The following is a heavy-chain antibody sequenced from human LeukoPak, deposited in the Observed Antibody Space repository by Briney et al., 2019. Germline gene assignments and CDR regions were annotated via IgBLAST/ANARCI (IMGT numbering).Heavy chain of an antibody. CDR2: IFPGDSRT. CDR1: GYPFARWW. CDR3: ARLGGFYFDY. V-gene: IGHV5-51*01. J-gene: IGHJ4*02. Sequence: GESLKISCQASGYPFARWWIGWVRRLPGKGLGWIGIIFPGDSRTVYSPSFQGQVTISADDSIKTAYLHWSSLKASDTAIYYCARLGGFYFDYWGQGALVTVSS. D-gene: IGHD3-16*01.